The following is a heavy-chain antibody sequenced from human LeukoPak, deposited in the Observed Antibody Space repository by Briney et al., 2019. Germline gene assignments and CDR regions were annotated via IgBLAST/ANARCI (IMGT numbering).Heavy chain of an antibody. J-gene: IGHJ2*01. D-gene: IGHD6-19*01. CDR1: GGSISSGSYY. Sequence: PSQTLSLTCTVSGGSISSGSYYWSWIRQPAGKGLEWIGRIYTSGSTNYNPSLKRRVTISVDTSKNQFSLKLSSVTAADTAVYYCARTKKTSIAVAGTGGDSWYFDLWGRGTLVTVSS. CDR3: ARTKKTSIAVAGTGGDSWYFDL. CDR2: IYTSGST. V-gene: IGHV4-61*02.